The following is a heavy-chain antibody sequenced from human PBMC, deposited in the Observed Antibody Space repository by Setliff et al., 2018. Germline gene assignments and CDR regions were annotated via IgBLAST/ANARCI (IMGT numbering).Heavy chain of an antibody. D-gene: IGHD6-13*01. J-gene: IGHJ4*02. Sequence: SVKVSCKASGGTFRNYGISWVRQAPGQGLDWMGGIIPIFGTANYAQKFQGRVTITTDDSTNTAYMELSSLRSEDTAVYYCARDWVSYYFDYWGQGTLVTVSS. CDR2: IIPIFGTA. CDR1: GGTFRNYG. V-gene: IGHV1-69*05. CDR3: ARDWVSYYFDY.